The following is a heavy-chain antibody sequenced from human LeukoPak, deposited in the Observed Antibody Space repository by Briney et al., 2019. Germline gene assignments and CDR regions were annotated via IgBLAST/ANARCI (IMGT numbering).Heavy chain of an antibody. Sequence: GGPLRLLCAPCGFTYSDYWMLGLRQGPGKGVVWVSRINSDDSSTSYADSVRGRFIISRDNAKNTLYLQMNSLRAEDTAVYYCATCGAVAGLPDSWGQGTLVHVSS. V-gene: IGHV3-74*01. CDR3: ATCGAVAGLPDS. CDR1: GFTYSDYW. CDR2: INSDDSST. J-gene: IGHJ4*02. D-gene: IGHD6-19*01.